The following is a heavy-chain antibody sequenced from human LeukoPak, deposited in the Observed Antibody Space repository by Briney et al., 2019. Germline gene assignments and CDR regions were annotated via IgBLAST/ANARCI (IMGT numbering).Heavy chain of an antibody. CDR2: INSDGGST. CDR3: ARAGDIVTTMGV. CDR1: GFTFSSYW. Sequence: PGGSLRLSCAASGFTFSSYWMHWARQAPGKGLVWVSRINSDGGSTTYADSVKGRFTISRDNAKNKLYLQMNSLRAEDTAVYYCARAGDIVTTMGVWGQGTTVTVSS. J-gene: IGHJ6*02. D-gene: IGHD5-12*01. V-gene: IGHV3-74*01.